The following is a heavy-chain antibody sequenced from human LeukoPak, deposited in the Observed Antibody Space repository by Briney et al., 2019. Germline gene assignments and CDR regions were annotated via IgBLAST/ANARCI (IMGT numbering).Heavy chain of an antibody. V-gene: IGHV1-18*01. CDR1: GYTFTSRG. CDR2: ISTYNGNT. Sequence: ASVKVSCKASGYTFTSRGISWVRQAPGQGLEWMGWISTYNGNTNYAQKLQGRVSMTTDTSTSTAYMDLRSLRSDDTAVYYCAREVYAAAAGSVDYYYYMDVWGKGTTVTISS. J-gene: IGHJ6*03. D-gene: IGHD6-13*01. CDR3: AREVYAAAAGSVDYYYYMDV.